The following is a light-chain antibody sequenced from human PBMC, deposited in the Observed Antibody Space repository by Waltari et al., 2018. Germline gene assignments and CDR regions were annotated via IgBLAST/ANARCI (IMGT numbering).Light chain of an antibody. CDR1: QGISSY. Sequence: AIRMTQSPSSFSASTGDRVTITCRASQGISSYLAWYQQKPGKATKLLVYAASTLQSGVPSRFSGSGSGTDFTLTISCLQSEDFATYYCQQYYSYPGTFGQGTKLEIK. CDR2: AAS. J-gene: IGKJ2*01. V-gene: IGKV1-8*01. CDR3: QQYYSYPGT.